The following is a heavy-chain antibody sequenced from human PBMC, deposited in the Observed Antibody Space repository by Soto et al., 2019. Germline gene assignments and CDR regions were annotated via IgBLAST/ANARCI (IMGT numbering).Heavy chain of an antibody. Sequence: ASVKVSCKDSGYTFTSNGIRWVRQAPRQGLEWMGWISAYNGNTNYAQKLQGRVTMTTDTSTSTAYMELRSLRSDDTAVYYCARDVYYDSGENAFDIWGQGTMVTVSS. V-gene: IGHV1-18*01. CDR2: ISAYNGNT. J-gene: IGHJ3*02. CDR1: GYTFTSNG. CDR3: ARDVYYDSGENAFDI. D-gene: IGHD3-22*01.